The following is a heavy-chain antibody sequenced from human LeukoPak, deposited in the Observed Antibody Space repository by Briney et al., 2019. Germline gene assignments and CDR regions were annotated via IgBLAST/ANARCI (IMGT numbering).Heavy chain of an antibody. J-gene: IGHJ6*02. D-gene: IGHD2-8*02. CDR1: GCTFSSFG. Sequence: GGSLRLSCAASGCTFSSFGMHWVRQAPGKGLEWVAVIWYDGSNKYYADSVKGRFTISRDNSQNTLYLQGNNLRAEDTAVYCCARGRWDTGGLHGLDVWGQGTTVTVSS. CDR3: ARGRWDTGGLHGLDV. V-gene: IGHV3-33*01. CDR2: IWYDGSNK.